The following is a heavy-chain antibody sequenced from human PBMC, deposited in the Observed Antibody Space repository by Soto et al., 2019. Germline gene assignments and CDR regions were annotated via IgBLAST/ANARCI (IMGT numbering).Heavy chain of an antibody. CDR1: GGTFSSYA. D-gene: IGHD3-3*01. J-gene: IGHJ4*02. CDR3: ARSLRFLEWLSPFDY. Sequence: QVQRVQSGAEVKKPGSSVKVSCKASGGTFSSYAISWVRQAPGQGLEWMGGIIPIFGTANYAQKFQGRVTMXVDSAXXGAYREPSSLRSEDTAVYYCARSLRFLEWLSPFDYWGQGTLVTVSS. CDR2: IIPIFGTA. V-gene: IGHV1-69*12.